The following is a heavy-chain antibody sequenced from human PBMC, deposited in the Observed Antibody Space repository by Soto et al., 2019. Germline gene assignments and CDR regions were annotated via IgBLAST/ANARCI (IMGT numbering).Heavy chain of an antibody. V-gene: IGHV1-18*01. D-gene: IGHD5-18*01. J-gene: IGHJ4*02. CDR1: GYTFISYG. Sequence: QGQLVQSGAEVKKPGASVKVSCKPSGYTFISYGITWVRQAPGQGLEWMGWVNIYEGTTNYAQKFQGRVTMTTDTSTSTVYLELRSLRSDDTAIYYCARERGGYSYGDYWGQGTLVTVSS. CDR3: ARERGGYSYGDY. CDR2: VNIYEGTT.